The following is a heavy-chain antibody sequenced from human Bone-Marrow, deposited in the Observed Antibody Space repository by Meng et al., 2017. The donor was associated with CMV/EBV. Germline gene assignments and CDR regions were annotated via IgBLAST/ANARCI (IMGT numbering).Heavy chain of an antibody. CDR1: GFTFSSYG. Sequence: GESLKISCAASGFTFSSYGMHWVRQAPGKGLERVAFIRYDGSNKYYADSVKGRFTISRDNSKNTLYLQMNSLRAEDTAVYYCAKGYSSSSRGYWCDPWGQGTLVTVSS. D-gene: IGHD6-6*01. CDR3: AKGYSSSSRGYWCDP. CDR2: IRYDGSNK. V-gene: IGHV3-30*02. J-gene: IGHJ5*02.